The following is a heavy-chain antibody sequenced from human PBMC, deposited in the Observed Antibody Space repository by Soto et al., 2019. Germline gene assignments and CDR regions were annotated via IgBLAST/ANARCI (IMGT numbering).Heavy chain of an antibody. Sequence: GGSLRLSCAASGFTFSNAWMSWVRQAPGKGLEWVGRIKSKTDGGTTDYAAPVKGRFTISRDDSKNTRNLQMNSLKTEDTAVYYCTTDPPDIVVVPAAMMDDYWGQGTLVTVSS. J-gene: IGHJ4*02. CDR1: GFTFSNAW. D-gene: IGHD2-2*01. V-gene: IGHV3-15*01. CDR3: TTDPPDIVVVPAAMMDDY. CDR2: IKSKTDGGTT.